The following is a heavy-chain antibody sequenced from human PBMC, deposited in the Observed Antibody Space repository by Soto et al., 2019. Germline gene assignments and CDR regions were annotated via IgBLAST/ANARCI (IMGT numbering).Heavy chain of an antibody. CDR1: GFSFSDYY. Sequence: QEQLVESGGGVVKPGGSLRLPCTASGFSFSDYYMSWIRQAPGKGLECIAYISSSGNSIYYADSVKGRFTVSRDNAKNSLYLHMNSLTAEDTAMYYCVRDDDYGGTNNWFDPWGQGTLVTVSS. J-gene: IGHJ5*02. CDR2: ISSSGNSI. V-gene: IGHV3-11*01. CDR3: VRDDDYGGTNNWFDP. D-gene: IGHD4-17*01.